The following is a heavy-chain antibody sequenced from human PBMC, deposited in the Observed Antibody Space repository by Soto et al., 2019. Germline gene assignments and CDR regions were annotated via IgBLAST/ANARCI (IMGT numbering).Heavy chain of an antibody. CDR3: ARSRHGSGSYTHFYYGFDV. CDR1: GFTFISYA. Sequence: QVQLVESGGGVVQPGRSLRLSCAASGFTFISYAMHWVRQAPGKGLEWVAVISFDGDTEYYADSVKGRFTISRDNSKNTVYLQMNSLRSEDTAVYYCARSRHGSGSYTHFYYGFDVWGQGTTVTVSS. V-gene: IGHV3-30-3*01. D-gene: IGHD3-10*01. CDR2: ISFDGDTE. J-gene: IGHJ6*02.